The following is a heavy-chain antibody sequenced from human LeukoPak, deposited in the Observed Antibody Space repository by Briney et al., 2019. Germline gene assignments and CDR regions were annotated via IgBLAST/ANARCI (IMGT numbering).Heavy chain of an antibody. D-gene: IGHD5-24*01. J-gene: IGHJ4*02. CDR2: ISYDGSNK. Sequence: GRFLRLSCAASGFTFSSYGMHWVRQAPGKGLEWVAVISYDGSNKYYADSVKGRFTISRDNSKNTLYLQMNSLGAEDTAVYYCARETYGYSYYFDYWGQGTLVTVSS. CDR1: GFTFSSYG. CDR3: ARETYGYSYYFDY. V-gene: IGHV3-30*03.